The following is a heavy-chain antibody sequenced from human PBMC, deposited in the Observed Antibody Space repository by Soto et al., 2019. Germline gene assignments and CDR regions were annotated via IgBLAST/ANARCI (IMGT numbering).Heavy chain of an antibody. CDR3: ARDPHDYGDYYYGMDV. V-gene: IGHV3-30-3*01. CDR1: GFTFSSYA. J-gene: IGHJ6*02. D-gene: IGHD4-17*01. CDR2: ISYDGSNK. Sequence: QVQLVESGGGVVQPGRSLRLSCAASGFTFSSYAMHWVRQAPGKGLEWVAVISYDGSNKYYADSVKGRFTISRDNSKNXLYLQMNSLRAEDTAVYYCARDPHDYGDYYYGMDVWGQGTTVTVSS.